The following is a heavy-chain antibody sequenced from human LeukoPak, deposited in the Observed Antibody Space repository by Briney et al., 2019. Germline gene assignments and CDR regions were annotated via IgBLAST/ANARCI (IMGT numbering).Heavy chain of an antibody. J-gene: IGHJ6*02. CDR3: ARVHTVVVPAAIRGYYYGMDV. CDR1: GGSFSGYY. D-gene: IGHD2-2*02. CDR2: INHSGST. V-gene: IGHV4-34*01. Sequence: SETLSLTCAVYGGSFSGYYWSWIRQPPGKGLEWIGEINHSGSTNYNPSLKSRVTISVDTSKNQFSLKLSSVTAADTAVYYCARVHTVVVPAAIRGYYYGMDVWGQGTTVTVSS.